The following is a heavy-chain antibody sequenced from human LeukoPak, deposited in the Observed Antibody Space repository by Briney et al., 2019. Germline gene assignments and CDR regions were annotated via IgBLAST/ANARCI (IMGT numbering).Heavy chain of an antibody. CDR1: GFTFSSYW. CDR3: AKSHEELLWFGRTFDY. J-gene: IGHJ4*02. CDR2: INSDGSST. V-gene: IGHV3-74*01. Sequence: GGSLRLSCAASGFTFSSYWMHWVRQAPGKGLVWVSRINSDGSSTSYADSVKGRFTISRDNSKNTLYLQMNSLRAEDTAVYYCAKSHEELLWFGRTFDYWGQGTLVTVSS. D-gene: IGHD3-10*01.